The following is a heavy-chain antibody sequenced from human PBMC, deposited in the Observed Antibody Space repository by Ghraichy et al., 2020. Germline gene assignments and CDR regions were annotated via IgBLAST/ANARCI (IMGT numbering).Heavy chain of an antibody. CDR2: ISGSGGST. CDR3: AKDLLRYFDWLGYYYYYYGMDV. CDR1: GFTFSSYA. Sequence: SLRLSCAASGFTFSSYAMSWVRQAPGKGLEWVSAISGSGGSTYYADSVKGRFTISRDNSKNTLYLQMNSLRAEDTAVYYCAKDLLRYFDWLGYYYYYYGMDVWGQGTTVTVSS. D-gene: IGHD3-9*01. V-gene: IGHV3-23*01. J-gene: IGHJ6*02.